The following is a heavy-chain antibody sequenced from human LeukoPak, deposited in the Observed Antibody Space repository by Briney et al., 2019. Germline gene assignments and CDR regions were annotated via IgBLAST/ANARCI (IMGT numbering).Heavy chain of an antibody. D-gene: IGHD3-3*01. V-gene: IGHV1-2*02. CDR1: GYTFTGYY. CDR3: ARAPGQLRPPGLTYYFDY. J-gene: IGHJ4*02. Sequence: GASVKVSCKASGYTFTGYYMHWVRQAPGQGLEWMGWINPTSGDTNYAQKFQGRVTMTRDTSISTAYMELSRLTSDDTAVYYCARAPGQLRPPGLTYYFDYWGQGTLVTVSS. CDR2: INPTSGDT.